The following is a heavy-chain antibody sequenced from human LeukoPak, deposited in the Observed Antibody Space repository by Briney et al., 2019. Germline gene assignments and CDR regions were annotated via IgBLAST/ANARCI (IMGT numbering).Heavy chain of an antibody. J-gene: IGHJ4*02. V-gene: IGHV3-33*01. Sequence: PGGSLRLSCAASGFIFSNYGMHWVRQAPGMRLEWVAVIWNDGSETFHADSVKGRFRIARDNSKNTLYLQMNSLRAEDTAVYFCARDMGRAWYGPPDYWGQGTLVTASS. CDR3: ARDMGRAWYGPPDY. CDR2: IWNDGSET. CDR1: GFIFSNYG. D-gene: IGHD6-13*01.